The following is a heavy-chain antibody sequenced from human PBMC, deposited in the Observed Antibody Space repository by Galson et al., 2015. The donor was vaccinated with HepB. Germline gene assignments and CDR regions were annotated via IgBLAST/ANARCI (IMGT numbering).Heavy chain of an antibody. CDR3: GGSTYYYDSSGYYSDY. CDR2: ISGSGGST. CDR1: GFTFSSYA. D-gene: IGHD3-22*01. V-gene: IGHV3-23*01. J-gene: IGHJ4*02. Sequence: SLRLSCAASGFTFSSYAMSWVRQAPGKGLEWVSAISGSGGSTYYADSVKGRFTISRDNSKNTLYLQMNSLRAEDTAVYYCGGSTYYYDSSGYYSDYWGQGTLVTVSS.